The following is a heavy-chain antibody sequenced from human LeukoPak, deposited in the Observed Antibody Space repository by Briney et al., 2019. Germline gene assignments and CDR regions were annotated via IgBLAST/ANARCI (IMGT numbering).Heavy chain of an antibody. V-gene: IGHV3-74*01. CDR1: GFTFSRSW. CDR3: ARGFHNGWFDP. Sequence: GGSLRLSCAASGFTFSRSWMHWVRQAPGEGLVWVSRIKSDESSTTYADSVKGRFTISRHNSKNTLYLQMNSLRAEDTAVYYCARGFHNGWFDPWGQGTLVTVSS. D-gene: IGHD2-8*01. J-gene: IGHJ5*02. CDR2: IKSDESST.